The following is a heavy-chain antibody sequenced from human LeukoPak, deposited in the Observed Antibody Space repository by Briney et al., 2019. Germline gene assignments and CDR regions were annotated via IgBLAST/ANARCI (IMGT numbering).Heavy chain of an antibody. V-gene: IGHV1-18*01. J-gene: IGHJ4*02. D-gene: IGHD2-8*01. CDR2: ISDHNGNI. CDR3: ARDLMFFCTNGVCPADH. Sequence: ASVKVSCKASGYTFTSYGISWVRQAPGQGLEWMGWISDHNGNIKYAQKFQGRVTMTTDTPTSTVYMELRSLRSDDTAVYFCARDLMFFCTNGVCPADHWGQGTLLIVSS. CDR1: GYTFTSYG.